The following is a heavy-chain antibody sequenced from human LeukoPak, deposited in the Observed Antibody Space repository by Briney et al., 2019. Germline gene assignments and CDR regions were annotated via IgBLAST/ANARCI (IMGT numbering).Heavy chain of an antibody. J-gene: IGHJ4*02. CDR3: AKGYSSGWRGYFDY. CDR2: ISGSGGST. V-gene: IGHV3-23*01. D-gene: IGHD6-19*01. CDR1: GFTFSSYA. Sequence: PGGSLRLSCAASGFTFSSYAMSWVRQALGKGLEWVSAISGSGGSTYYADSVKGRFTISRDNSKNTLYLQMNSLRAEDTAVYYCAKGYSSGWRGYFDYWGQGTLVTVSS.